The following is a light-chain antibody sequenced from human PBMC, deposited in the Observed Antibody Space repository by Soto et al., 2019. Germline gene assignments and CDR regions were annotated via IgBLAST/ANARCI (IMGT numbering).Light chain of an antibody. CDR2: AAS. CDR3: QQYYNSVLN. Sequence: DIQMTQSPSSLSASLVGRVTITCRASQSISNFLNWFQHKPGKAPKVLISAASTLQSGVPSRFSGSVSGTDFTLTISSLQPEDSASYYCQQYYNSVLNFGGGTKADIK. CDR1: QSISNF. J-gene: IGKJ4*01. V-gene: IGKV1-39*01.